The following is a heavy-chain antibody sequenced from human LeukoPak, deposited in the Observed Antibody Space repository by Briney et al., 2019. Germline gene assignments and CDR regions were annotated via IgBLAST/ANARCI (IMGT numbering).Heavy chain of an antibody. CDR2: INPNSGGT. J-gene: IGHJ5*02. Sequence: ASVKVSCKASGYTFTGYYMHWVRQAPGQGLEWMGWINPNSGGTNYAQKFQGRVTMTRDTSISTAYMELSRLRSDDTAVYYCARDLSRIVVVPAAIYWFDPWGQGTLVTVSS. D-gene: IGHD2-2*02. CDR3: ARDLSRIVVVPAAIYWFDP. CDR1: GYTFTGYY. V-gene: IGHV1-2*02.